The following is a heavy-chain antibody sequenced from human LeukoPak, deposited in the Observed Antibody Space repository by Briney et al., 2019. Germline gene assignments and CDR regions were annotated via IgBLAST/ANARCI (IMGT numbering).Heavy chain of an antibody. CDR1: GGTFSSYA. CDR3: ASPVASGYYGMDV. V-gene: IGHV1-69*04. J-gene: IGHJ6*02. CDR2: IIPILGIA. Sequence: GASVKVSCKASGGTFSSYAISWVRQAPGQGLEWMGRIIPILGIANYAQKFQGRVTITADKSTSTAYMELSSLRSGDTAVYYCASPVASGYYGMDVWGQGTTVTVSS. D-gene: IGHD2-15*01.